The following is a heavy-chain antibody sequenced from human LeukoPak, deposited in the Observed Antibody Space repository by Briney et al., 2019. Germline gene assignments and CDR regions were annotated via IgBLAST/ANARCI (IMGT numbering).Heavy chain of an antibody. CDR2: IIPIFGTA. CDR1: GGTFSSYA. J-gene: IGHJ4*02. CDR3: ARDPLAYSSSWYFGY. Sequence: SVKVSCKASGGTFSSYAISWVRQAPGQGLEWMGGIIPIFGTANYAQKFQGRVTITTDESTSTAYMELSSLRSEDTAVYYCARDPLAYSSSWYFGYWGQGTLVAVSS. V-gene: IGHV1-69*05. D-gene: IGHD6-13*01.